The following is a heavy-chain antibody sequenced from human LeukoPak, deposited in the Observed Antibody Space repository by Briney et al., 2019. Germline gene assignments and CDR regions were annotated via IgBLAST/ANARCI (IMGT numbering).Heavy chain of an antibody. V-gene: IGHV4-59*06. J-gene: IGHJ4*02. Sequence: PSETLSLTCTVSGGSISSYYWSWIRQHPGKGLEWIGYIYYSGSTYYNPSLKSRVTISVDTSKNQFSLKLSSVTAADTAVYYCAREFLPEGYYDSSGYDYWGQGTLVTVSS. D-gene: IGHD3-22*01. CDR2: IYYSGST. CDR1: GGSISSYY. CDR3: AREFLPEGYYDSSGYDY.